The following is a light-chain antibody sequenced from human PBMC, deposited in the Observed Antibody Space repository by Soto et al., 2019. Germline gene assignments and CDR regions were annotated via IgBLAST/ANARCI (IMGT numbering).Light chain of an antibody. J-gene: IGLJ1*01. V-gene: IGLV2-14*01. CDR2: DVS. CDR3: SSYTSSSTAV. CDR1: SSDVGGYNY. Sequence: QSALTQPASVSGSPGQSITISCTGTSSDVGGYNYVSWCQQHPGTAPKLMIYDVSHRPSGVSNRFSGSKSGNTASLTISGLQAEDEADYYCSSYTSSSTAVFGTGTKVTVL.